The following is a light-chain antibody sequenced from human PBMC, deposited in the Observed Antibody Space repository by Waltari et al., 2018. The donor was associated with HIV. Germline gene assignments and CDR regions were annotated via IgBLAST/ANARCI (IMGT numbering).Light chain of an antibody. V-gene: IGKV3-15*01. Sequence: DIVMRQSPATLSVFLGKSATLSCRASQSVGVNLAWYQQRPGQTPRLLIYAASTRATGIPPRFSGSASGTNFALTISSLQSEDVGFYYCQQYHDWPWFTFGQGTKLEIK. CDR1: QSVGVN. J-gene: IGKJ2*01. CDR2: AAS. CDR3: QQYHDWPWFT.